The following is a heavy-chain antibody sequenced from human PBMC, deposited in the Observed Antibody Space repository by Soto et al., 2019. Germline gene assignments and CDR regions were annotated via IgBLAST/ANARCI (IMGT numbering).Heavy chain of an antibody. CDR2: IFSGDNT. CDR1: GFTVSGNY. V-gene: IGHV3-53*03. Sequence: EVQLVESGGGLIQPGGSLTLSCAASGFTVSGNYITWVRQPPGKGLEWVSVIFSGDNTYYSDSVKGRFTISRDNSKKTLYLEMNSLRAEDTAVYYCARAGGTTVTGLWHFDSWGQGTLVTVSS. CDR3: ARAGGTTVTGLWHFDS. J-gene: IGHJ4*02. D-gene: IGHD4-17*01.